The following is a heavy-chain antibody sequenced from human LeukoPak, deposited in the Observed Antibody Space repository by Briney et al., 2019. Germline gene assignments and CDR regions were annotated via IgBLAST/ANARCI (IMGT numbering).Heavy chain of an antibody. J-gene: IGHJ4*02. CDR3: ARASYDSSGYYFPAYWYFDY. CDR2: IYHIGST. V-gene: IGHV4-30-2*01. CDR1: GGSISSGGHS. Sequence: SETLSLTCAVSGGSISSGGHSWSWIRQPPGKGLEWLGYIYHIGSTYYNTSLKSRVTISVDTSKNQFSLKLSSVTAADTAVYYCARASYDSSGYYFPAYWYFDYWGQGTLVTVSS. D-gene: IGHD3-22*01.